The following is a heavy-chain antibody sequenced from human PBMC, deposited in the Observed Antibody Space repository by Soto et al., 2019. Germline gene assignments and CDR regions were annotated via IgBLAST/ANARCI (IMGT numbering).Heavy chain of an antibody. V-gene: IGHV1-46*03. CDR1: GYTFTTYY. Sequence: GASVKVSCKASGYTFTTYYIHWVRQAPGQGLEWMGIINPGGGSTSYAQKFQGRVTMTRDTSTSTVYMELSSLRSEDTAVYYCTRATGTVAGLDHWGQGTLVTVSS. D-gene: IGHD6-19*01. CDR2: INPGGGST. CDR3: TRATGTVAGLDH. J-gene: IGHJ4*02.